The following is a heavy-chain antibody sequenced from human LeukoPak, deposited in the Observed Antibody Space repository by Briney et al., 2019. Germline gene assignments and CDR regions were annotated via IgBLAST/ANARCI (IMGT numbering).Heavy chain of an antibody. V-gene: IGHV3-48*02. Sequence: GGSLRLSCAASGFTFSRYSMNWVRQAPGKGLEWVSYISSSSRTIYYADSVKGRLTISRDNAKNSLYLQMNSLRDEDTAVYYCARDAPAGELLGGELYWGQGTLVTVSS. CDR2: ISSSSRTI. D-gene: IGHD3-16*01. J-gene: IGHJ4*02. CDR3: ARDAPAGELLGGELY. CDR1: GFTFSRYS.